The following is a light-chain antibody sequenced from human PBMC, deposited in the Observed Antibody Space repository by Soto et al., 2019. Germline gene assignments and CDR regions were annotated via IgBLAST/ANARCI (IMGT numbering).Light chain of an antibody. CDR1: SSDVGSYNL. CDR3: CSYAGSSTVV. V-gene: IGLV2-23*01. J-gene: IGLJ2*01. CDR2: EGS. Sequence: QSVLTQPASVSGSPGQSITISCTGTSSDVGSYNLVSWYQQHPGKAPKLMIYEGSKRPSGVSNRFSGSNSGNTASLTISGLPAEDEADYYCCSYAGSSTVVFGGGTKLTVL.